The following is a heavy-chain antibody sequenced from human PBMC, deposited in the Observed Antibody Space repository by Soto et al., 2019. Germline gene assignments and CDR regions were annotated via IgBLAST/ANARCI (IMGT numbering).Heavy chain of an antibody. J-gene: IGHJ1*01. Sequence: PSETLSLTCAVYGGSFSGYYWTWIRQPPGTGLEWIGGIYYSGSTYYNPSLKSRVTISVDTSKNQFSLKLSSVTAADTAVYYCARSRTTVPPSGFPHWGQGTLVTVSS. V-gene: IGHV4-34*01. CDR1: GGSFSGYY. D-gene: IGHD4-17*01. CDR3: ARSRTTVPPSGFPH. CDR2: IYYSGST.